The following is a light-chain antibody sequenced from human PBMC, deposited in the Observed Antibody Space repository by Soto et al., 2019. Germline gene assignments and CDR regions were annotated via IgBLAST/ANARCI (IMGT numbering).Light chain of an antibody. CDR3: QQYNTYPLT. V-gene: IGKV1-5*03. J-gene: IGKJ4*01. CDR1: QSISTW. CDR2: KAS. Sequence: DIQMTQSPSTLSASVGDRVTTTCRASQSISTWLAWYQQKPGKAPKLLIYKASNLEDGVPSRFSGSGSGTEFTITISSLQPDDFATYYCQQYNTYPLTFGGGTTVEIK.